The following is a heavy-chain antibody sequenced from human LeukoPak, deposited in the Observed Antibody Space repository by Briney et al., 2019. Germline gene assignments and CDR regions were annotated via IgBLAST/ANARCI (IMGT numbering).Heavy chain of an antibody. D-gene: IGHD3-22*01. CDR2: ISSSSSYI. V-gene: IGHV3-21*01. Sequence: PGGSLRLSCAASGFTFSSYSMNWVRQAPGKGLEWVSSISSSSSYIYYADSVKGRFTISRDNAKNSLYLQVNSLRAEDTAVYYCARDSQVVKDAFDIWGQGTMVTVSS. CDR1: GFTFSSYS. CDR3: ARDSQVVKDAFDI. J-gene: IGHJ3*02.